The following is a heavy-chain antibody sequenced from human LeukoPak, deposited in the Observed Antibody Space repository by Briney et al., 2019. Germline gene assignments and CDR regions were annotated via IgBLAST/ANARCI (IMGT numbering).Heavy chain of an antibody. V-gene: IGHV3-48*02. J-gene: IGHJ4*02. CDR2: IRSSSSTI. CDR1: GFTFSSYS. CDR3: VRDPDALDY. Sequence: GGSLRLSCAASGFTFSSYSMNWVRQAPGKGLEWVSYIRSSSSTIYYADSVKGRFTISRDNAKNSLYLQVNSLRDEDTAVYYCVRDPDALDYWGQGTLVTVSS.